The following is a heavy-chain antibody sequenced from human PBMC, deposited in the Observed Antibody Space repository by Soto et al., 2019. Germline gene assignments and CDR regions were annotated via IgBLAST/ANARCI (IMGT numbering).Heavy chain of an antibody. CDR2: ISAYNGNT. D-gene: IGHD6-19*01. Sequence: AASVKVSCKASGYTFTSYGISWVRQAPGQGLEWMGWISAYNGNTNYAQKLQGRVTMTTDTSTSTAYMELRSLRSDDTAVYYCARDQFTSWWLVKGGHYYYGMDVWGQGTTVTVSS. CDR3: ARDQFTSWWLVKGGHYYYGMDV. J-gene: IGHJ6*02. V-gene: IGHV1-18*01. CDR1: GYTFTSYG.